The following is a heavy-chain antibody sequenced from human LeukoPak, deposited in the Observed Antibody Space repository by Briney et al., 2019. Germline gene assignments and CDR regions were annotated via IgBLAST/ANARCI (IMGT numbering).Heavy chain of an antibody. CDR1: GGSISSGGYS. CDR3: ARGGGNILTGYGAFDI. Sequence: SETLSLTCAVSGGSISSGGYSWSWIRQPPGKGLEWIGYTYHSGSTYYNPSLKSRVTISVDRSKNQFSLKLSSVTAADTAVYYCARGGGNILTGYGAFDIWGQGTMVTVSS. CDR2: TYHSGST. V-gene: IGHV4-30-2*01. J-gene: IGHJ3*02. D-gene: IGHD3-9*01.